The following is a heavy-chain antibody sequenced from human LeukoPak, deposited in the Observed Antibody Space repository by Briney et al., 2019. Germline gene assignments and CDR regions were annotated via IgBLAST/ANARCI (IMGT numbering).Heavy chain of an antibody. D-gene: IGHD1-26*01. CDR1: GYSFSTYW. Sequence: GESLKISCKGSGYSFSTYWIGWVREMSGKGLEWMGSIYPGDSDTRYSPSFQGQVTISADKSITTAYLQWTSLKASDSAMYYCARLQSLLGTTIDFHYWGQGTLVTVSS. V-gene: IGHV5-51*01. CDR3: ARLQSLLGTTIDFHY. CDR2: IYPGDSDT. J-gene: IGHJ4*02.